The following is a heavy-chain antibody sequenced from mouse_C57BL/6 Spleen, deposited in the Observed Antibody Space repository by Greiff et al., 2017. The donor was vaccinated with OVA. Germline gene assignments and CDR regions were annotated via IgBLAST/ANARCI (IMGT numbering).Heavy chain of an antibody. Sequence: VQLQESGAELVKPGASVKLSCKASGYTFTEYTIHWVKQRSGQGLEWIGWFYPGSGSIKYNEKFKDKATLTADKSSSTVYMELSRLTSEDSAVYFCARHEEGEYYGGSYGYFDVWGTGTTVTVSS. D-gene: IGHD1-1*01. J-gene: IGHJ1*03. CDR3: ARHEEGEYYGGSYGYFDV. V-gene: IGHV1-62-2*01. CDR2: FYPGSGSI. CDR1: GYTFTEYT.